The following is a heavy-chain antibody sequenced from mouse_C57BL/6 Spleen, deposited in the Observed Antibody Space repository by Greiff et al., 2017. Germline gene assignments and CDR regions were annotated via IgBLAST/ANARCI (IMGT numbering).Heavy chain of an antibody. CDR3: ARGGVFDY. V-gene: IGHV5-16*01. CDR2: INYDGSST. CDR1: GFTFSDYY. Sequence: EVQRVESEGGLVQPGSSMKLSCTASGFTFSDYYMAWVRQVPEKGLEWVANINYDGSSTYYLDSLKSRFIISRYNAKNILYLQMSSLKSEDTATYYCARGGVFDYWGQGTTLTVSS. J-gene: IGHJ2*01.